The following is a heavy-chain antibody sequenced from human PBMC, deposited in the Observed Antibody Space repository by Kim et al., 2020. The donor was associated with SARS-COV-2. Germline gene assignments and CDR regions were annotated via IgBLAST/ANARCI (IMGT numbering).Heavy chain of an antibody. CDR2: IYYSGST. D-gene: IGHD3-22*01. V-gene: IGHV4-39*01. CDR3: ANLYDSSGYSLYYYYGMDV. Sequence: SETLSLTCTVSGGSISSSSYYWGWIRQPPGKGLEWIGSIYYSGSTYYNPSLKSRVTISVDTSKNQFSLKLSSVTAADTAVYYCANLYDSSGYSLYYYYGMDVWGQGTTVTVSS. CDR1: GGSISSSSYY. J-gene: IGHJ6*02.